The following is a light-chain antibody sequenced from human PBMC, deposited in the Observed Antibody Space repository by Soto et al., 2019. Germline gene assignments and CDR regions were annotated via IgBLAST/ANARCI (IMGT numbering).Light chain of an antibody. V-gene: IGLV3-21*02. CDR1: NIGSKS. CDR3: AAWDDSLNGWV. Sequence: SYELTQPPSVSVAPGQTATITCGGNNIGSKSVHWYHQKTGQAPVLLVYDDSDRPSGIPERFSGSNSGNTATLTISRVEAGDEADFYCAAWDDSLNGWVFGGGTKLTVL. J-gene: IGLJ3*02. CDR2: DDS.